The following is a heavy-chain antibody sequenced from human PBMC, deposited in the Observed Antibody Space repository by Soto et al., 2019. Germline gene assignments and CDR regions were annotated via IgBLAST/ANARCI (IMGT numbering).Heavy chain of an antibody. D-gene: IGHD2-2*01. CDR2: INAGNGNT. Sequence: GASVKVSCKASGYTFTSYAMHWVRQAPGQSLEWMGWINAGNGNTKYSQKFQGRVTITRDTSASTAYMELSSLRSEDTAVYYCAREERGYCISTSCYWPFDIWGQGTMVTVS. J-gene: IGHJ3*02. V-gene: IGHV1-3*01. CDR3: AREERGYCISTSCYWPFDI. CDR1: GYTFTSYA.